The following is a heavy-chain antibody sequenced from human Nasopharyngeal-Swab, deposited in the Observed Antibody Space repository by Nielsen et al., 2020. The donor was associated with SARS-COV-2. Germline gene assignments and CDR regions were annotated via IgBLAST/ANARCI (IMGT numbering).Heavy chain of an antibody. CDR2: VWSDGSNK. CDR1: GFTFSSHG. D-gene: IGHD3-22*01. V-gene: IGHV3-33*01. J-gene: IGHJ3*02. Sequence: GGSLTLSCAASGFTFSSHGMHWVRQAPGKGQEWVAVVWSDGSNKYYADSVKGRFIISRDNSKNTLYLQMNSLRAEDTAVYYCARSKWLRGAFDIWGQGTMVTVSS. CDR3: ARSKWLRGAFDI.